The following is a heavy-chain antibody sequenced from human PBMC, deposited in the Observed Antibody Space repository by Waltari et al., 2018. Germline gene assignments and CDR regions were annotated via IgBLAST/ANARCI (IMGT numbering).Heavy chain of an antibody. J-gene: IGHJ6*02. CDR1: GGSISSYY. Sequence: QVQLQESGPGLVKPSETLSLTCTVSGGSISSYYWSWIRQPPGKGLEWIGYTYYSGSTNYNPSLKSRVTISVDTSKNQFSLKLSSVTAADTAVYYCARSTYLRRYGMDVWGQGTTVTVSS. V-gene: IGHV4-59*08. D-gene: IGHD2-21*01. CDR3: ARSTYLRRYGMDV. CDR2: TYYSGST.